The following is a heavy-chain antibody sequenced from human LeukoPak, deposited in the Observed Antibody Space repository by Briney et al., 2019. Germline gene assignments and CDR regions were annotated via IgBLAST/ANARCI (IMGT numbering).Heavy chain of an antibody. Sequence: GGSLRLSCAASGLTFSDCYMSWIRQAPGKGLEWVSYISSSGSTIYYADSVKGRFTISRDNAKNSLYLQMNSLRAEVTAVYYCARDSRPELELGYYRYFDLWARGTLATVSS. V-gene: IGHV3-11*01. CDR3: ARDSRPELELGYYRYFDL. CDR1: GLTFSDCY. CDR2: ISSSGSTI. J-gene: IGHJ2*01. D-gene: IGHD1-7*01.